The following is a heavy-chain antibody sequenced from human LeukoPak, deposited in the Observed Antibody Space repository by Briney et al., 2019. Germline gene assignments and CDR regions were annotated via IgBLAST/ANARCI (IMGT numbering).Heavy chain of an antibody. CDR3: ARDGAASDTNALDI. J-gene: IGHJ3*02. D-gene: IGHD1-26*01. V-gene: IGHV1-2*02. CDR2: NNPKDGGT. CDR1: GYTFTDYY. Sequence: ASVKVSCKASGYTFTDYYIHWVRQAPGQGLEWMAWNNPKDGGTHYAQNFQGRVTMTRDTSTSTAYMELSSLRSDDTAVYYCARDGAASDTNALDIWAQGTMVTVSS.